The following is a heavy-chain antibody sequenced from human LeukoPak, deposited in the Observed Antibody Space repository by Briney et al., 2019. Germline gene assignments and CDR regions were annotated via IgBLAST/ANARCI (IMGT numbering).Heavy chain of an antibody. Sequence: SETLSLTCSVSGGSVNTYYWSWIRQSAGKGLEWIGRISITEGTNYNPSLKSRVSMSVDASKNQVSLKLGSVAAADTAVYYCARLRRDINDWYADDCWGQGTLVTVSS. D-gene: IGHD6-19*01. CDR3: ARLRRDINDWYADDC. CDR1: GGSVNTYY. V-gene: IGHV4-4*07. J-gene: IGHJ4*02. CDR2: ISITEGT.